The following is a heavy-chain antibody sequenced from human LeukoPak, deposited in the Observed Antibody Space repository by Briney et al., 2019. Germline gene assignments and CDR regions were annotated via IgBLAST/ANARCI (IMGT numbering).Heavy chain of an antibody. Sequence: SETLSLTCTVSNDSISSTSYSWGWIRQPPGKGLEWIGTIYYSVSTYYNPSLKSRVTISVDTSKNQFSLKLNSVTAADTAVYYCARRGSITSYMDVWGKGTTVTISS. CDR1: NDSISSTSYS. J-gene: IGHJ6*03. CDR2: IYYSVST. D-gene: IGHD3-3*01. CDR3: ARRGSITSYMDV. V-gene: IGHV4-39*01.